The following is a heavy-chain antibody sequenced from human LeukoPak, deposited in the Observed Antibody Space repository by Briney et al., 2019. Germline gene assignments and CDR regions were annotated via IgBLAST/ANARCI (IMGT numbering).Heavy chain of an antibody. D-gene: IGHD3-22*01. CDR2: MNSNSGGT. CDR3: ARDLDSSGYYYVFQY. Sequence: GASVKVSCKASGYTFTGYYIHWVRQAPGQGLEWMGWMNSNSGGTKFAQRFQGRVTMTRDTSITTAYLELRGLESDDTAVYYCARDLDSSGYYYVFQYWGQGTLVTVSS. J-gene: IGHJ4*02. V-gene: IGHV1-2*02. CDR1: GYTFTGYY.